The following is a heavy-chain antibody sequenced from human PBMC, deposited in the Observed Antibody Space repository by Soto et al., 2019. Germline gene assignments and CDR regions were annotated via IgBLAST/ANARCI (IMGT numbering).Heavy chain of an antibody. CDR2: IKQDGSQK. V-gene: IGHV3-7*04. Sequence: EVQLVESGGGLVQPGGSLRLSCAASGFTFSTYWMTWVRQAPGKGLEWVANIKQDGSQKYYVDSVKGRFTISRDNAKNSLYLQMNSLRAEDTAVYYCAGGTGWIWDNWGQGNLVTVSS. D-gene: IGHD6-19*01. CDR1: GFTFSTYW. CDR3: AGGTGWIWDN. J-gene: IGHJ4*02.